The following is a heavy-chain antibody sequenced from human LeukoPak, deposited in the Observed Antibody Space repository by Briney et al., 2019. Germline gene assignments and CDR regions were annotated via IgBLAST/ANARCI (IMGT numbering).Heavy chain of an antibody. J-gene: IGHJ4*02. CDR3: ARDWDYYDSSGYYSIDY. V-gene: IGHV4-39*07. CDR1: GGSISSSSYY. D-gene: IGHD3-22*01. CDR2: IYYSGST. Sequence: SETLSLTCTVSGGSISSSSYYWGWIRQPPGKGLEWIGSIYYSGSTYYNPSLKSRVIISVDTSKNQFSLKLSSVTAADTAVYYCARDWDYYDSSGYYSIDYWGQGALVTVSS.